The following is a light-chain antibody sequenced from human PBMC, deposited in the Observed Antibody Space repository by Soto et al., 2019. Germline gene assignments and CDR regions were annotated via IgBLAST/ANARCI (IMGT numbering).Light chain of an antibody. CDR3: QQSYSTPRTT. J-gene: IGKJ1*01. Sequence: DIQITQSPSSLSASVGDRVTITCRASQSISSYLNWYQQKPGKAPKLLIYAASSLQSGVPSRFSGSGSGTDFTLTISSLQPEDFATYYCQQSYSTPRTTFGQGTKVEIK. CDR2: AAS. V-gene: IGKV1-39*01. CDR1: QSISSY.